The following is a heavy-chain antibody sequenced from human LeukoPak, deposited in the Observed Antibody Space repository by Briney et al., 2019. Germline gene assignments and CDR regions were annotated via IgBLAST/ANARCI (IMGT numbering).Heavy chain of an antibody. CDR3: AKDLNGRISGSTYYDY. J-gene: IGHJ4*02. CDR2: ISGSGSST. D-gene: IGHD1-7*01. CDR1: GIPFSSYA. Sequence: GGSLRLSCAASGIPFSSYAMNWVRQAPGKGLEWVSGISGSGSSTYYADSVKGRFTISRDNSKNTLYLQMNSLRAEDTAVYYCAKDLNGRISGSTYYDYWGQGTLVAVSS. V-gene: IGHV3-23*01.